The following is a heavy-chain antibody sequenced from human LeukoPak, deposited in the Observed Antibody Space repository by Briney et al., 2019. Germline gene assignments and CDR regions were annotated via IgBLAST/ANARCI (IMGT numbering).Heavy chain of an antibody. D-gene: IGHD6-13*01. Sequence: ASVKVSCKASGGTISSYAISWVRQAPGQGLEWMGGIIPIFGTANYAQKFQGRVTITADESTSTAYMELSSLRSEDTAVYYCARATVHSSSWYGFDYWGQGTLVTVSS. CDR1: GGTISSYA. V-gene: IGHV1-69*01. CDR3: ARATVHSSSWYGFDY. CDR2: IIPIFGTA. J-gene: IGHJ4*02.